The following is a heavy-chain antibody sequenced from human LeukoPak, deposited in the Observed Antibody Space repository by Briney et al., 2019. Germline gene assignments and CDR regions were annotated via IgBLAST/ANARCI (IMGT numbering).Heavy chain of an antibody. CDR2: ISWNSGSI. D-gene: IGHD2-21*02. Sequence: GGSLRLSCAASGFTFDDYAMHWVRHTPGKGLEWVSGISWNSGSIGYADSVKGRFTISRDNAKNSLYLQMNSLEAEDTAVYYCARDVIGGDTLDSWGQGTLVTVSS. V-gene: IGHV3-9*01. CDR3: ARDVIGGDTLDS. J-gene: IGHJ4*02. CDR1: GFTFDDYA.